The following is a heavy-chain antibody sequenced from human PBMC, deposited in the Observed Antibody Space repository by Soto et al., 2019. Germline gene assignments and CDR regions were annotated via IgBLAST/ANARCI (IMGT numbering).Heavy chain of an antibody. CDR1: GYTFTGYF. V-gene: IGHV1-2*04. J-gene: IGHJ6*03. Sequence: ASVKVSCKASGYTFTGYFIHWLRHAPGQGLERMGWINPNSGGTNYAQTFQGWVTMTRDKSISTAYLQWSSLKASDTAMYYCARCVVSSSSKHDYYYMDVWGKGTTVTVSS. D-gene: IGHD6-6*01. CDR2: INPNSGGT. CDR3: ARCVVSSSSKHDYYYMDV.